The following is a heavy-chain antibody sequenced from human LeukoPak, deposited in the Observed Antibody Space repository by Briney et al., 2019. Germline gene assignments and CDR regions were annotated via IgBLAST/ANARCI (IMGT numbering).Heavy chain of an antibody. Sequence: GGSLRLSCAASGFTFSSYAMTWVRQAPGKGLEWVSAISGSGDSTYYADSVRGRFTISRDNAKNSLFLQMNSLRAEDTALYYCAKDLGSTTVTTGFDYWGQGTLVTVSS. D-gene: IGHD4-17*01. J-gene: IGHJ4*02. CDR2: ISGSGDST. V-gene: IGHV3-23*01. CDR3: AKDLGSTTVTTGFDY. CDR1: GFTFSSYA.